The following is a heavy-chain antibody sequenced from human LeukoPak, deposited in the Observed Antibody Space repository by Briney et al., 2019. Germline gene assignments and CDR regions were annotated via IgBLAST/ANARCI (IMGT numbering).Heavy chain of an antibody. V-gene: IGHV4-61*02. J-gene: IGHJ4*02. CDR3: ARDPHGSTRYFDF. CDR2: VYPSSGST. D-gene: IGHD6-13*01. Sequence: PSETLSLTCTVSGGSVSSGSYYWHWIRQPAGKGLEWIGRVYPSSGSTNYNPSLKSRVTMSVDTSKNHFSLNLSSVTAADTAVYYCARDPHGSTRYFDFWGQGILVTVSS. CDR1: GGSVSSGSYY.